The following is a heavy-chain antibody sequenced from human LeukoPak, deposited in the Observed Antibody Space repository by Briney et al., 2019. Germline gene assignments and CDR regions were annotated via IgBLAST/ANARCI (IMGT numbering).Heavy chain of an antibody. D-gene: IGHD2-2*01. CDR2: IIPIFGTA. V-gene: IGHV1-69*01. Sequence: GSSVKVSCKASGGTLSSYAISWVRQAPGQGLEWMGGIIPIFGTANYAQKFQGRVAITADESTSTAYMELSSLRSEDTAVYYCARDRSSIVVVPAAQIESFDYWGQGTLVTVSS. CDR3: ARDRSSIVVVPAAQIESFDY. CDR1: GGTLSSYA. J-gene: IGHJ4*02.